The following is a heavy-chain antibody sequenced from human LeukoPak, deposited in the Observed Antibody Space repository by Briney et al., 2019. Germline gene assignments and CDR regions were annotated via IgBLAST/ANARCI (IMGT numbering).Heavy chain of an antibody. CDR3: QLFVVVPAALEL. D-gene: IGHD2-2*01. Sequence: PGGSLRLSCAASGFTFSSYSMNWVRQAPGKGLEWVSSISSSSSYIYYADSVKGRFTISRDNAKNSLYLQMNSLRAEDTAVYYCQLFVVVPAALELWGQGTLVTVSS. V-gene: IGHV3-21*01. CDR1: GFTFSSYS. CDR2: ISSSSSYI. J-gene: IGHJ4*02.